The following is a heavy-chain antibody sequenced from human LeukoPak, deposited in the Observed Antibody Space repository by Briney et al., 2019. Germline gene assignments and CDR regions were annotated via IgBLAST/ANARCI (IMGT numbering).Heavy chain of an antibody. V-gene: IGHV3-21*04. J-gene: IGHJ3*02. D-gene: IGHD3-3*01. CDR1: GFTFSSYS. CDR2: ISSSSSYI. Sequence: GGSLRLSCAASGFTFSSYSMNWVRQAPGKGLEWVSSISSSSSYIYYADSVKGRFTISRDNAKNSLYLQMNSLRAEDTAVYYCARAPRDFWSGYYAFDIWGQGTMVTVSS. CDR3: ARAPRDFWSGYYAFDI.